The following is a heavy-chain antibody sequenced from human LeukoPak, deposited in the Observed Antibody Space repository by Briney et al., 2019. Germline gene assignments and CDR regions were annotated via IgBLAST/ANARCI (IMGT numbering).Heavy chain of an antibody. CDR3: AKDSCSGGSCYEDY. CDR1: GFTFSSYA. D-gene: IGHD2-15*01. J-gene: IGHJ4*02. V-gene: IGHV3-23*01. CDR2: ISCSGGST. Sequence: PGGSLRLSCAASGFTFSSYAMSRVRQAPGKGLEWVSAISCSGGSTYYADSVKGRFTISRDNSKKTLYLQMNSLTAEDTAVYYCAKDSCSGGSCYEDYWGQGTLVTVSP.